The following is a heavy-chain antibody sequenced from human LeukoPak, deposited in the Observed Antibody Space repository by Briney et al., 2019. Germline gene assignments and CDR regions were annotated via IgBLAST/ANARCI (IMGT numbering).Heavy chain of an antibody. CDR2: IIPIFGTA. CDR1: GGTFSSYA. Sequence: SVKVSCKASGGTFSSYAISWVRQAPGQGLEWMGGIIPIFGTANYAQKFQGRVTITADESTGTAYMELSSLRSEDTAVYYCASQWFPSPYYYYGMDVWGQGTTVTVSS. J-gene: IGHJ6*02. D-gene: IGHD3-22*01. V-gene: IGHV1-69*13. CDR3: ASQWFPSPYYYYGMDV.